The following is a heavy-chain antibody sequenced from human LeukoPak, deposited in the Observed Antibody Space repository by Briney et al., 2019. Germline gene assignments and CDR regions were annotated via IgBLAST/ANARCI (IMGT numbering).Heavy chain of an antibody. CDR3: ARGPASSSSWVLDY. J-gene: IGHJ4*02. CDR2: ITNSGST. Sequence: QTSETLSLTCTVSGASISSNYWSWIRQPPGKGLEWIGYITNSGSTAYNSSLKSRVTISLDTSNNQFSLKLTSVTAADTAVYSCARGPASSSSWVLDYWGQGTLVTVSS. CDR1: GASISSNY. V-gene: IGHV4-59*08. D-gene: IGHD6-13*01.